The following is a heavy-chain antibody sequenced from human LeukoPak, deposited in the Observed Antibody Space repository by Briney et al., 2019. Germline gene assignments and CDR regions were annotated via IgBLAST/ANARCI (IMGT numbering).Heavy chain of an antibody. CDR1: GGPISSGDYY. J-gene: IGHJ4*02. V-gene: IGHV4-30-4*01. Sequence: SETLSLTCTVSGGPISSGDYYWSWIRQPPGKGLEWIGYIYYSGSTYYNPSLKSRVTISVDTSKNQFSLKLSSVTAADTAVYYCARGHTVTEFDYWGQGTLVTVSS. D-gene: IGHD4-17*01. CDR3: ARGHTVTEFDY. CDR2: IYYSGST.